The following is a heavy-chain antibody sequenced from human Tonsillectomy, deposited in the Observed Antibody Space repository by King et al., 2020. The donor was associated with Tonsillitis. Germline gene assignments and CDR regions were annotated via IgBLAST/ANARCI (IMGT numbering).Heavy chain of an antibody. J-gene: IGHJ4*02. V-gene: IGHV3-23*04. Sequence: VQLVESGGGLVQPGGSLRLSCAASGFTFSSYTMSWVRQAPGKGLEWVSTISGSGGSTYYADSVKGRFTISRDNSKNTLYLQMNSLRGEDTAVYYCAKMERGGELLSYFDYWGQGTLVTVSS. D-gene: IGHD1-26*01. CDR3: AKMERGGELLSYFDY. CDR2: ISGSGGST. CDR1: GFTFSSYT.